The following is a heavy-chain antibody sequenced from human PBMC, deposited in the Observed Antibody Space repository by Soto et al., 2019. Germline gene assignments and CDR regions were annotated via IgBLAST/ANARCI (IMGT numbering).Heavy chain of an antibody. V-gene: IGHV4-39*01. Sequence: QLQLQESGTGLVKPSETLSLTCTVSAGSISSSSYYWGWIRQPPGKGLEWIGSIHYSGSTYYNPSLKCRLTISEDTSQTQFSPKLSSVTAADTTVYYCARLIDYSNKYYCYYCMYVWGQGTTATVSS. D-gene: IGHD4-4*01. CDR2: IHYSGST. J-gene: IGHJ6*02. CDR3: ARLIDYSNKYYCYYCMYV. CDR1: AGSISSSSYY.